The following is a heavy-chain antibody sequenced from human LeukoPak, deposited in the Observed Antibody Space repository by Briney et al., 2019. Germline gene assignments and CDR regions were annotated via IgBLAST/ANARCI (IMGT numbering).Heavy chain of an antibody. D-gene: IGHD5-12*01. CDR1: GGSISCYY. Sequence: SETLSLTCAVYGGSISCYYWSWSRQPPGKGLEWIGEINHSGSTNYNPSLKSRVTISVDTSKTQFSLKLSSVTAADTAVYYCAIGRGYSGSRFDYWGQGTLVTVSS. CDR2: INHSGST. V-gene: IGHV4-34*01. J-gene: IGHJ4*02. CDR3: AIGRGYSGSRFDY.